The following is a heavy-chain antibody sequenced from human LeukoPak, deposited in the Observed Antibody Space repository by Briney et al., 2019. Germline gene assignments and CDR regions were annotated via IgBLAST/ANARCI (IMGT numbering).Heavy chain of an antibody. Sequence: PGGSLRLSCEASGFTFNTYSMNWARQAPGKGLEWVSSIISSSSYIYYADSVKGRFTISRDNAKNSLSLQMNSLRAGDTAVYYCARDRGRYYMDVWGKGTTVTISS. J-gene: IGHJ6*03. CDR1: GFTFNTYS. CDR2: IISSSSYI. V-gene: IGHV3-21*01. D-gene: IGHD6-25*01. CDR3: ARDRGRYYMDV.